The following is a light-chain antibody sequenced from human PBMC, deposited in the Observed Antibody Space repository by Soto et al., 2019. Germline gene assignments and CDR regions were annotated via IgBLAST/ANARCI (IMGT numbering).Light chain of an antibody. V-gene: IGKV3-20*01. Sequence: EIVLTQSPGTLSLSPGERATLSCRASQSVSSNYLGWFQQKPGQAPRLLIFGASYRDTGIPARFSGSGSGTDFTLTISRLEPEDFEMYYCQQYGRSPWTFGQGTKV. CDR3: QQYGRSPWT. J-gene: IGKJ1*01. CDR2: GAS. CDR1: QSVSSNY.